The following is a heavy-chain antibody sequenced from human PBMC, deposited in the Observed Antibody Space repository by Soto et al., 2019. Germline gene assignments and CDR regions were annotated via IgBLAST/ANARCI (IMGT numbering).Heavy chain of an antibody. CDR3: ARVKGSSGWVSPFDY. Sequence: SETLSLTCAVSSGSISSSNWWSWVRQPPGKGLEWIGEIYHSGSTNYNPSLKSRVTISVDKSKNQFSLKLSSVTAADTAVYYCARVKGSSGWVSPFDYWGQGTLVTVSS. J-gene: IGHJ4*02. D-gene: IGHD6-19*01. CDR2: IYHSGST. CDR1: SGSISSSNW. V-gene: IGHV4-4*02.